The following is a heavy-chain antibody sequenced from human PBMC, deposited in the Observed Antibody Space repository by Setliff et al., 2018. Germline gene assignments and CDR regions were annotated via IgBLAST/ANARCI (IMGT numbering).Heavy chain of an antibody. D-gene: IGHD1-20*01. V-gene: IGHV3-7*01. Sequence: GSLRLSCAASGLTFSNFWMAWVRQAPGKGLEWVANINQDGSEKNYVDSVKGRFTISRDNAKNSLYLQMDSLRADDTAVYYCARDRGVTATYWGQGTLVTVSS. CDR2: INQDGSEK. CDR1: GLTFSNFW. J-gene: IGHJ4*02. CDR3: ARDRGVTATY.